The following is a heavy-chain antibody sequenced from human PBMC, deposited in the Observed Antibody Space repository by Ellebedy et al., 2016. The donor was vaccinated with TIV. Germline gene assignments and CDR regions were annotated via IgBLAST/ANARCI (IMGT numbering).Heavy chain of an antibody. Sequence: SETLSLXCTVSGGSISSYYWSWIRQHPGKGLEWIGYIYYSGSTNYNPSLKSRVTISVDTSKNQFSLKLSSVTAADTAVYYCARDRRWGYYDSTDAFDIWGQGTMVTVSS. V-gene: IGHV4-59*01. CDR1: GGSISSYY. J-gene: IGHJ3*02. CDR2: IYYSGST. CDR3: ARDRRWGYYDSTDAFDI. D-gene: IGHD3-22*01.